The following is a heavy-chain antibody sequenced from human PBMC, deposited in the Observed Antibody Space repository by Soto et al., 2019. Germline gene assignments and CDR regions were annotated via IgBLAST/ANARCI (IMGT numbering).Heavy chain of an antibody. CDR3: AKSRNSRLYFYDY. CDR1: GFRFDDYG. Sequence: EVHVVESGGGVIRPGGSLRLSCAASGFRFDDYGMSWVRQVPGKGLEWVSGINWNGDSTGYADSVKGRFTISRDKAKNSLYLQMNSLRDEDTALYYCAKSRNSRLYFYDYWGQGTLVTVSS. V-gene: IGHV3-20*04. J-gene: IGHJ4*02. D-gene: IGHD3-10*01. CDR2: INWNGDST.